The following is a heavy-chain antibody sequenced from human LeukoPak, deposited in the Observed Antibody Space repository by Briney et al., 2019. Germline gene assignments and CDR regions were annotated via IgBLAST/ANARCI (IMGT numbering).Heavy chain of an antibody. D-gene: IGHD1-20*01. Sequence: SETLSLTCTVSGAPISYYYWSWIRQPAGKGLEWIGRIYGSGSTNYNPSLKSRVTISVNESKNQFSLKLTSVTAADTAVYYCARNTLTGTDSLDYWGQGTLVTVSS. CDR3: ARNTLTGTDSLDY. J-gene: IGHJ4*02. CDR1: GAPISYYY. CDR2: IYGSGST. V-gene: IGHV4-4*07.